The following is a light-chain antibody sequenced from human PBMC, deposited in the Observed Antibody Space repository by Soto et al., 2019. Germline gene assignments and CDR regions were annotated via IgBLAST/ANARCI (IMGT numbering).Light chain of an antibody. V-gene: IGLV1-51*01. CDR1: SSNIGNNY. CDR2: DNN. J-gene: IGLJ1*01. Sequence: QSVLTQPPSVSAAPGQKVSISCSGSSSNIGNNYVSWYQQFPGTAPKLLIYDNNKRPSGIPDRFSGSKSGTSATLDITGLQTGDEAYYYCGTWDNGLSAPYVFGTGTKVTVL. CDR3: GTWDNGLSAPYV.